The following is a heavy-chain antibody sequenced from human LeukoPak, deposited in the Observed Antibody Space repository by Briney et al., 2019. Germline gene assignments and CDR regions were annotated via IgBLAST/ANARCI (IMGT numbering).Heavy chain of an antibody. V-gene: IGHV4-39*01. CDR2: IHSSGSTT. D-gene: IGHD5-24*01. CDR3: ARHDEEDGRNAKPIDY. Sequence: SETLSLTCTVSGGSIRSSNNYWGWVRQPPGKGLEWIGTIHSSGSTTYYTPYLKSRVTISVDTSKNEFSLKLSSVTAADTAVYYCARHDEEDGRNAKPIDYWGQGTLVTVSS. CDR1: GGSIRSSNNY. J-gene: IGHJ4*02.